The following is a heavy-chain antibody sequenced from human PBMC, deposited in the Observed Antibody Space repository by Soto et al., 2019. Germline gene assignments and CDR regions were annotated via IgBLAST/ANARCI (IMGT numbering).Heavy chain of an antibody. J-gene: IGHJ3*02. CDR1: GGSISSYS. CDR2: IYYSGST. V-gene: IGHV4-59*01. D-gene: IGHD3-9*01. Sequence: PSETLSLTCTVSGGSISSYSSRWIWQPPGKGLEWIGYIYYSGSTNYNPSLKRRVTISVDTSKNQFSLQPSSVTAADTAAYYCARSKRAPILYFDWPHYAFDIWGQGTMV. CDR3: ARSKRAPILYFDWPHYAFDI.